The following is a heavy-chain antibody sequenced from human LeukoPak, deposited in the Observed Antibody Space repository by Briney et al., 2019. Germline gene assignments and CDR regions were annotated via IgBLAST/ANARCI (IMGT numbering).Heavy chain of an antibody. D-gene: IGHD6-19*01. CDR2: IIPILGIA. J-gene: IGHJ4*02. Sequence: GASVKVSCKASGGTFSSYAISWVRQAPGQGLEWMGRIIPILGIANYAQKFQGRVTITADKSTSTAYMELSSLRSEDTAVYYCARDLAVAGTKFDYWGQGTLVTVSS. CDR3: ARDLAVAGTKFDY. CDR1: GGTFSSYA. V-gene: IGHV1-69*04.